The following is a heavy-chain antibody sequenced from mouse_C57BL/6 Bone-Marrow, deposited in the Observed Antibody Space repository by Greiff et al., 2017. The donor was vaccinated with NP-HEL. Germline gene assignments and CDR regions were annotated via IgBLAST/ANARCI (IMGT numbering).Heavy chain of an antibody. CDR2: INPRSGYT. CDR3: ARGLLPALWYFDV. CDR1: GYTFTSYT. Sequence: QVQLQQSGAELARPGASVKMSCKASGYTFTSYTMHWVKQRPGQGLEWIGYINPRSGYTKYNQKFKDKATLTADKSSSTAYMQLSSLTSADSAVYYCARGLLPALWYFDVWGTGTTVTVSS. V-gene: IGHV1-4*01. D-gene: IGHD2-3*01. J-gene: IGHJ1*03.